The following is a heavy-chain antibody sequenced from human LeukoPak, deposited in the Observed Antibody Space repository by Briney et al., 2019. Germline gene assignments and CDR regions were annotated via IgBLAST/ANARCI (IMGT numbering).Heavy chain of an antibody. J-gene: IGHJ4*02. CDR2: INHSGST. Sequence: SETLSLTCAVCGGSFSGYYWGWIRQPPGKGLEWIGEINHSGSTNYNPSLKSRVTISVDTSKNQFSLKLSSVTAADTAVYYCASPWDFWGQGTLVTVSS. V-gene: IGHV4-34*01. CDR3: ASPWDF. CDR1: GGSFSGYY.